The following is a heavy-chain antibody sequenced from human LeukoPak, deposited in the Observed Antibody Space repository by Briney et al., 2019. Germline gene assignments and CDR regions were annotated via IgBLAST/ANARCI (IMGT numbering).Heavy chain of an antibody. CDR1: GFTFSMYT. J-gene: IGHJ4*02. D-gene: IGHD6-19*01. V-gene: IGHV3-21*01. Sequence: GGSLRLSCAASGFTFSMYTMNWVRQAPGTGLEWVSGISSGSSYIYYADSVKGRFTISRDNAKNSLYLQMNSLRADDTAVYYCAGGRQWLVLWGQGALVTVSS. CDR2: ISSGSSYI. CDR3: AGGRQWLVL.